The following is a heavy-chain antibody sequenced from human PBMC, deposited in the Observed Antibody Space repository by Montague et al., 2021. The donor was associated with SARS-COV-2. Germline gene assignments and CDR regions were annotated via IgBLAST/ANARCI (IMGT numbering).Heavy chain of an antibody. D-gene: IGHD2-15*01. CDR1: GFTFRSYT. CDR3: VRGGACSGGKCNGGARD. V-gene: IGHV3-21*01. CDR2: ISSSSSSI. Sequence: SLRLSCAASGFTFRSYTMNWVRQSPGMGLEWVSFISSSSSSIYYADPLKGRFTISRDNAKNSLYLQMNSPRVEDTAVYYCVRGGACSGGKCNGGARDWGQGTLVTVSS. J-gene: IGHJ4*02.